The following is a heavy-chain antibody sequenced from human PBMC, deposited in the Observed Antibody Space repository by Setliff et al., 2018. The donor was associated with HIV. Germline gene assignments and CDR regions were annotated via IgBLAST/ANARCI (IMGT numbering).Heavy chain of an antibody. J-gene: IGHJ5*02. CDR1: GYTFISYG. CDR3: ARDAARRAAADTPVWFDP. Sequence: ASVKVSCKASGYTFISYGISWVRQAPGQGFEWMGWISPYNGHTNYAQKVQGRVTMTRDTFTSTAYMELRSLRSDDTAVYYCARDAARRAAADTPVWFDPWGQGTLVTVSS. V-gene: IGHV1-18*01. CDR2: ISPYNGHT. D-gene: IGHD6-13*01.